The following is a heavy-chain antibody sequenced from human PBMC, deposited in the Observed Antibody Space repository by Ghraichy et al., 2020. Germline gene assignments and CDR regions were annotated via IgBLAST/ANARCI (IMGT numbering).Heavy chain of an antibody. V-gene: IGHV3-7*01. CDR3: ARTGQWLVLDAFDI. D-gene: IGHD6-19*01. J-gene: IGHJ3*02. CDR2: IKQDGSEK. Sequence: GVLNISCAASGFTFSSYWMSWVRQAPGKGLEWVANIKQDGSEKYYVDSVKGRFTISRDNAKNSLYLQMNSLRAKDTAVYYCARTGQWLVLDAFDIWGQGTMVTVSS. CDR1: GFTFSSYW.